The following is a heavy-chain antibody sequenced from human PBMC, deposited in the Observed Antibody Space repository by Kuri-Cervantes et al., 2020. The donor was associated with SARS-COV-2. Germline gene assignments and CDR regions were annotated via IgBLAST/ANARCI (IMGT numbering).Heavy chain of an antibody. CDR1: GGTFSSYA. Sequence: SVKVSCKASGGTFSSYAISWVRQAPGQGLEWMGGIIPIFGTTIYAQKLQGRVTMTEDTSTDTAYMELSSLRSEDTAVYYCATEPPYGVRGVPWFDPWGQGTLVTVSS. V-gene: IGHV1-69*06. CDR3: ATEPPYGVRGVPWFDP. D-gene: IGHD3-10*01. CDR2: IIPIFGTT. J-gene: IGHJ5*02.